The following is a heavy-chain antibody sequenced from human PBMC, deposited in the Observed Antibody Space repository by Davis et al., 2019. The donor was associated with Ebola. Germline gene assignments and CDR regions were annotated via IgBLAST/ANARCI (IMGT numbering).Heavy chain of an antibody. Sequence: MPGGSLRLSCAVYGGSFSGYYWSWIRQPPGKGLEWIGEINHSGSTNYNPSLKSRVTISVDTSKNQFSLKLSSVTAADTAVYYCTRTNGDHDYWGQGTLVTVSS. CDR1: GGSFSGYY. V-gene: IGHV4-34*03. J-gene: IGHJ4*02. D-gene: IGHD4-17*01. CDR2: INHSGST. CDR3: TRTNGDHDY.